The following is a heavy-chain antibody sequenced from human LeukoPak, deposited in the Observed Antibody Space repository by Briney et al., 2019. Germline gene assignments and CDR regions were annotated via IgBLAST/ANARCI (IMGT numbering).Heavy chain of an antibody. J-gene: IGHJ4*02. CDR2: IRGSGGGA. D-gene: IGHD1-14*01. CDR3: ARGGRNLDS. V-gene: IGHV3-23*01. CDR1: GFTFSTYA. Sequence: GGSLRLSCVASGFTFSTYAMSWVRQAPGKGLECVANIRGSGGGAVYADSVKGRFTISRDNSENTVYLQMNSLRAEDTAVYYCARGGRNLDSWGQGTLVTVSS.